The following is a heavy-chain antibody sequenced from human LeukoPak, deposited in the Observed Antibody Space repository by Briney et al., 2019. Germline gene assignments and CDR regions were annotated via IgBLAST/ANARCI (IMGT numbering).Heavy chain of an antibody. D-gene: IGHD3-16*01. V-gene: IGHV3-21*01. CDR1: GFTFSSYS. J-gene: IGHJ3*01. CDR2: ISSSSSYI. Sequence: GGSLRLSCAASGFTFSSYSMNWVRQAPGKGLEWVSSISSSSSYIYYADSVKGRFTISRDNAKNSLYLQMNSLRAKDTAVYYCARDNRNLYRTWGQGTMVTVSS. CDR3: ARDNRNLYRT.